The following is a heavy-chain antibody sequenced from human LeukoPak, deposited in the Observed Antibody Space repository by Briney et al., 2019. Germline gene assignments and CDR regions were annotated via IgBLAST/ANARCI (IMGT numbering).Heavy chain of an antibody. CDR3: ARGLAAAPQRKYFQH. V-gene: IGHV4-39*07. J-gene: IGHJ1*01. CDR2: INHSGST. CDR1: GGSISSSRSY. D-gene: IGHD6-13*01. Sequence: SETLSLTCSVSGGSISSSRSYWSWIRQPPGKGLEWIGEINHSGSTNYNPSLKSRVTISVDTSKNQFSLKLSSVTAADTAVYYCARGLAAAPQRKYFQHWGQGTLVTVSS.